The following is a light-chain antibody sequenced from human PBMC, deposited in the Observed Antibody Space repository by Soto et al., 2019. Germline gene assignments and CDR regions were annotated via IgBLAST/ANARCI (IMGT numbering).Light chain of an antibody. CDR3: HQYYYTQYS. Sequence: DIVMTQSPDSLPVSLGERATINCKSSQSLLYSSNNKNYLSWYQQKPGQPPKLLIFGASTRESGVPDRFSGSGSGTDFTLTSSRLQAEDVAVYYCHQYYYTQYSFGKGTKLGIK. CDR1: QSLLYSSNNKNY. J-gene: IGKJ2*03. CDR2: GAS. V-gene: IGKV4-1*01.